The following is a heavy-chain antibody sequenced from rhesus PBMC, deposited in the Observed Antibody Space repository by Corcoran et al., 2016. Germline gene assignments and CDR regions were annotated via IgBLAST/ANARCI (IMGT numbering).Heavy chain of an antibody. Sequence: DVQLVDSGGGLLKTGGSLRLSCVASGIPFLSYEMHWVPQAPGKGLEWVSVISESGGNIYYADSVKGRFTISRDNAKNSLFLQMNSLRAEDTAVYYCTGSGWYGTFDYWGQGVLVTVSS. CDR2: ISESGGNI. J-gene: IGHJ4*01. V-gene: IGHV3-100*02. D-gene: IGHD6-31*01. CDR3: TGSGWYGTFDY. CDR1: GIPFLSYE.